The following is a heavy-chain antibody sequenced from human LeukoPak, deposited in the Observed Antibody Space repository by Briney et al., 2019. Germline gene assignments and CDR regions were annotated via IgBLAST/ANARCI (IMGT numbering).Heavy chain of an antibody. CDR3: ARTEYCSGGSCSEGAFDI. D-gene: IGHD2-15*01. J-gene: IGHJ3*02. V-gene: IGHV4-34*01. Sequence: SETLSLTCAVYGGSFSGYYWSWIRQPPGKGPEWIGEINHSGSTNYNPSLKSRVTISVGTSKNQFSLKLSSVTAADTAVYYCARTEYCSGGSCSEGAFDIWGQGTMVTVSS. CDR2: INHSGST. CDR1: GGSFSGYY.